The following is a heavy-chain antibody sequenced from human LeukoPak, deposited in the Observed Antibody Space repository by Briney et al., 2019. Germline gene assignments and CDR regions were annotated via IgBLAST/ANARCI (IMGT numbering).Heavy chain of an antibody. V-gene: IGHV4-61*05. CDR3: AISLFGVALDI. D-gene: IGHD3-16*01. Sequence: PSETLSLTCTVSGGSISSSSYYWGWIRQHPGKGLEWIGYIYYSGSTYYNPSLKSRVTISVDTSKNQFSLKLSSVTAADTAVYYCAISLFGVALDIWGQGTMVTVSS. CDR2: IYYSGST. J-gene: IGHJ3*02. CDR1: GGSISSSSYY.